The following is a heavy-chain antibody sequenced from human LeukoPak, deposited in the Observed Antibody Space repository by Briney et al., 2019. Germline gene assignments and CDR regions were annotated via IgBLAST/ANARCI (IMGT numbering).Heavy chain of an antibody. CDR1: GYTFTSYY. CDR2: INPSGGST. V-gene: IGHV1-46*01. J-gene: IGHJ3*02. Sequence: ASVKVSCKASGYTFTSYYMHWVRQAPGQGLEWMGIINPSGGSTSYAQKFQGRVTMTRDTSTSTVYMELSSLRSGDTAVYYCARESPRSGWYPHDAFDIWGQGTMVTVSS. CDR3: ARESPRSGWYPHDAFDI. D-gene: IGHD6-19*01.